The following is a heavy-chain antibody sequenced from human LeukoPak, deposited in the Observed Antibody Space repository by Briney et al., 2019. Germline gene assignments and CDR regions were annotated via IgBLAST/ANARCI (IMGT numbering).Heavy chain of an antibody. Sequence: GGSLRLSCAASGFTFSSYWMHWVRQAPGKGLVWVSRINSDGSSTSYADSVKGRFTISRDNAKNTLYLQMNSLRAEDTAVYYCASLGYLVPFVIWGQGTMVTVSS. CDR1: GFTFSSYW. D-gene: IGHD5-12*01. J-gene: IGHJ3*02. CDR3: ASLGYLVPFVI. CDR2: INSDGSST. V-gene: IGHV3-74*01.